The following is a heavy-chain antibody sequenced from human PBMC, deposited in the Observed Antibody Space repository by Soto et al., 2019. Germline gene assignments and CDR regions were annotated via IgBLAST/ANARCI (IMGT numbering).Heavy chain of an antibody. CDR3: AREGNNWNRQFDY. J-gene: IGHJ4*02. V-gene: IGHV1-69*04. Sequence: ASVKVSCKASGGTFSSYTISWVRQAPGQGLEWMGRIIPILGIANYAQKFQGRVTITADKSTSTAYMELSSLRSEDTAVYYCAREGNNWNRQFDYWGQGTLVTVSS. CDR1: GGTFSSYT. CDR2: IIPILGIA. D-gene: IGHD1-20*01.